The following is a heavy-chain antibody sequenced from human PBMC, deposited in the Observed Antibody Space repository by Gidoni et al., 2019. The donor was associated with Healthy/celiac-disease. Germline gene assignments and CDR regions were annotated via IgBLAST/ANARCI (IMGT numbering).Heavy chain of an antibody. CDR3: ASCGGDCSRYWYFDL. V-gene: IGHV4-38-2*01. Sequence: QVQLQESGPGLVKPSETLSLTCAVSGYSISSGYYWGWIRQPPGKGLEWIGSIYHSGSTYYNPSLKSRVTISVDTSKNQFSLKLSSVTAADTAVYYCASCGGDCSRYWYFDLWGRGTLVTVSS. J-gene: IGHJ2*01. D-gene: IGHD2-21*02. CDR2: IYHSGST. CDR1: GYSISSGYY.